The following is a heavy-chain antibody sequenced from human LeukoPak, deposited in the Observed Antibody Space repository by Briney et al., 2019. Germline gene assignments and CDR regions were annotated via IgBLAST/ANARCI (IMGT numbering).Heavy chain of an antibody. CDR2: IYYSGST. J-gene: IGHJ5*02. CDR3: ARHMALKFWFDP. CDR1: GGSISSSSYY. D-gene: IGHD3-10*01. V-gene: IGHV4-39*01. Sequence: SETLSLTCTVSGGSISSSSYYWGWIRQPPGKGLEWIGSIYYSGSTYYNPSLKSRVTISVDTSKNQFSLKLSSVTAADTAVYYCARHMALKFWFDPWGQGTLVTVSS.